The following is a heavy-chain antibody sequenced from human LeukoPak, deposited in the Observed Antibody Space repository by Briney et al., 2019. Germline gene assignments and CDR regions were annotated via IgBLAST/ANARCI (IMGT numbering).Heavy chain of an antibody. J-gene: IGHJ4*02. CDR2: IYNSGRT. CDR1: GGSISTYY. Sequence: TSETLSLTCTVSGGSISTYYWSWIRQPPGKGLEWIGYIYNSGRTNYNPSLKSRVTISVDTSKNQFSLRLRSVTAADTAVYYCAREGGPYRPLDYSGQGTLVTVAS. CDR3: AREGGPYRPLDY. V-gene: IGHV4-59*01.